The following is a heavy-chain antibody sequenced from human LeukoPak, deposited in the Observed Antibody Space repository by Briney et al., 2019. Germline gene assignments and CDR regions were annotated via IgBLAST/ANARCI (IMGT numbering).Heavy chain of an antibody. J-gene: IGHJ4*02. CDR2: INHSGST. Sequence: SETLSLTCAVYGGSFSGYYWSWIRQPPGKGLEWIGEINHSGSTNYNPSLKSRVTISVDTSKNRFSLKLSSVTAADTAVYYCARGPARVGATPLDYWGQGTLVTVSS. CDR1: GGSFSGYY. D-gene: IGHD1-26*01. V-gene: IGHV4-34*01. CDR3: ARGPARVGATPLDY.